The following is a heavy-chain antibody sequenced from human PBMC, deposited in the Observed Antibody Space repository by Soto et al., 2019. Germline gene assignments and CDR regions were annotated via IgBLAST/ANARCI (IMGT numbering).Heavy chain of an antibody. Sequence: SETLSLTCAFYGWSFSGYYWSWIRQPPGKGLEWIGEINHSGSTNYNPSLKSRVTISVDTSKNQFSLKLSSVTAADTAVYYCARDRDRNIAAAGHDYWGQGTLVTVSS. D-gene: IGHD6-13*01. J-gene: IGHJ4*02. CDR2: INHSGST. CDR1: GWSFSGYY. V-gene: IGHV4-34*01. CDR3: ARDRDRNIAAAGHDY.